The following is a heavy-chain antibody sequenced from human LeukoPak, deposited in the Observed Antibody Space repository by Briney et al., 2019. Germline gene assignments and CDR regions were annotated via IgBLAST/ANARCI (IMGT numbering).Heavy chain of an antibody. CDR3: AAGHSRAYYGSGSYLVRY. Sequence: PSETLSLTCTVSGGSISSSSYYWGWIRQPPGKGLEWIGSIYYSGSTYYNPSLKSRVTISVDTSKNQFSLKLSPVTAADTAVYYCAAGHSRAYYGSGSYLVRYWGQGTLVTVSS. J-gene: IGHJ4*02. CDR1: GGSISSSSYY. D-gene: IGHD3-10*01. CDR2: IYYSGST. V-gene: IGHV4-39*01.